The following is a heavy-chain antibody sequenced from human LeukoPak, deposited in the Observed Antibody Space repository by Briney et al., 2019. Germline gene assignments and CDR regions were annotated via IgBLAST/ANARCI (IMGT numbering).Heavy chain of an antibody. V-gene: IGHV3-23*01. CDR1: GFTFSSYA. Sequence: PGGSLRLSCAASGFTFSSYAMSWVRQPPGKGLECVSAISGSGGSTYYADSVKGRFTISRDNSKNTLYLQMNSLRAEDTAVYYCAKPIVGATVENFQHWGQGTLVTVSS. J-gene: IGHJ1*01. D-gene: IGHD1-26*01. CDR3: AKPIVGATVENFQH. CDR2: ISGSGGST.